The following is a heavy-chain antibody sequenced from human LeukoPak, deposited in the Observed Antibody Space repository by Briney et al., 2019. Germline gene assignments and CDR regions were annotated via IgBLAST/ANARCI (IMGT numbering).Heavy chain of an antibody. CDR2: IYSGGST. V-gene: IGHV3-66*01. Sequence: GGSLRLSCAASEFTVSSNYMSWVRQAPGKGLEWVSVIYSGGSTYYADSVEGRFTISRDNSKNTLYLQMNSLRAEDTAVYYCARYYYDSSGYYYYYFQHWGQGTLVTVSS. J-gene: IGHJ1*01. CDR1: EFTVSSNY. CDR3: ARYYYDSSGYYYYYFQH. D-gene: IGHD3-22*01.